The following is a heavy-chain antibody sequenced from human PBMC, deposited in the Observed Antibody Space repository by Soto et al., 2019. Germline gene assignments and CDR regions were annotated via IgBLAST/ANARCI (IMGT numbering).Heavy chain of an antibody. D-gene: IGHD1-7*01. CDR1: GYTLTELS. CDR2: FDPEDGET. Sequence: GASVKVSCKVSGYTLTELSMHWVRQVPGKELEWMGGFDPEDGETIYAQKIQRRVTMTEDTSKNQFSLHLNSVTPEDTAVYYCAGTTSLQWYYMDVWDKGTTVTVSS. V-gene: IGHV1-24*01. J-gene: IGHJ6*03. CDR3: AGTTSLQWYYMDV.